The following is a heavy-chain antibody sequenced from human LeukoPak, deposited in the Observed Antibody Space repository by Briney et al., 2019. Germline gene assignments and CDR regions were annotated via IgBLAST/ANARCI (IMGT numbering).Heavy chain of an antibody. CDR3: ARDHHDYVWGSYEWSPDFYFDY. CDR1: GYTLTELS. J-gene: IGHJ4*02. Sequence: ASVKVSCKVSGYTLTELSMHWVRQAPGKGLEWMGGFDPEDGETIYAQKFQGRVTMTEDTSTDTAYMELSSLRSEDTAVYYCARDHHDYVWGSYEWSPDFYFDYWGQGTLVTVSS. CDR2: FDPEDGET. V-gene: IGHV1-24*01. D-gene: IGHD3-16*01.